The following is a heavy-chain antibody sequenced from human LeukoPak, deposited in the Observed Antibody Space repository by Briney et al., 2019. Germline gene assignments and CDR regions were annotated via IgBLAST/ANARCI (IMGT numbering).Heavy chain of an antibody. J-gene: IGHJ4*02. CDR3: AVTKSGYSYGSPSYYFDY. Sequence: SSVKVSCKASGGTFSNYAISWVRQAPGQGLEWMGGIIPIFGTANYAQKFQGRVTITTDESTSTAYMELSSLRSEDTAVYYCAVTKSGYSYGSPSYYFDYWGQGTLVTVSS. D-gene: IGHD5-18*01. CDR1: GGTFSNYA. V-gene: IGHV1-69*05. CDR2: IIPIFGTA.